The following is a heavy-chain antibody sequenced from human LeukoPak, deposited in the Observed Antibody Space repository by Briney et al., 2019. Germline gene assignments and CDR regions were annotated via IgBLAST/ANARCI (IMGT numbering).Heavy chain of an antibody. CDR1: GYTFTTYA. D-gene: IGHD3-10*01. CDR3: AKNQLWFRGKMDV. CDR2: INTNTGNP. J-gene: IGHJ6*04. Sequence: ASVKVSCKASGYTFTTYAMNWVRQAPGQGLEWMGWINTNTGNPTYAQGFTGRFVFSLDTSVSTAYLQISSLKAEDTAVYHCAKNQLWFRGKMDVWGKGTTVTVSS. V-gene: IGHV7-4-1*02.